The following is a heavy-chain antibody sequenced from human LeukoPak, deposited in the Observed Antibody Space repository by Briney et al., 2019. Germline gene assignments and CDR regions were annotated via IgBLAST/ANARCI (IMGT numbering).Heavy chain of an antibody. CDR3: ATALEGGYSYFDY. D-gene: IGHD5-12*01. CDR1: GYTLTELS. J-gene: IGHJ4*02. V-gene: IGHV1-24*01. Sequence: ASVQVSCKVSGYTLTELSMHWVRQAPGKGLEWMGGFDPEDGETIYAQKFQGRVTMTEDTSTDTAYMELSSLRSEDTAVYYCATALEGGYSYFDYWGQGTLVTVSS. CDR2: FDPEDGET.